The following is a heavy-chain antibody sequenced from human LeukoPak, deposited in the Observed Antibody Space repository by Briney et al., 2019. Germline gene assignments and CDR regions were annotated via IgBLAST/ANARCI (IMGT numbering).Heavy chain of an antibody. D-gene: IGHD1-26*01. CDR1: GYTFTSYY. CDR2: INPSGGST. CDR3: ARDYRDSGSPPMYYFDY. Sequence: GESLKISCKASGYTFTSYYMHWVRQAPGQGLEWMGIINPSGGSTSYAQKFQGRVTMTRDMSTSTVYMELSSLRSEDTAVYYCARDYRDSGSPPMYYFDYWGQGTLVTVSS. V-gene: IGHV1-46*01. J-gene: IGHJ4*02.